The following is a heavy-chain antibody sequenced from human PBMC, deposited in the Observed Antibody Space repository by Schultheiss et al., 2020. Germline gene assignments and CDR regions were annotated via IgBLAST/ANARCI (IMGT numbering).Heavy chain of an antibody. Sequence: SGPTLVKPTQTLTLTCTFSGFSLSTSGVGVGWIRQPPGKALEWLALIYWDDDKRYSPSLKSRLTITKDTSKNQVVLTMTNMDPVDTATYYCAHSEAEYDYIWGSYRRTDYNWFDPWGQGTLVTVSS. D-gene: IGHD3-16*02. V-gene: IGHV2-5*02. CDR3: AHSEAEYDYIWGSYRRTDYNWFDP. J-gene: IGHJ5*02. CDR1: GFSLSTSGVG. CDR2: IYWDDDK.